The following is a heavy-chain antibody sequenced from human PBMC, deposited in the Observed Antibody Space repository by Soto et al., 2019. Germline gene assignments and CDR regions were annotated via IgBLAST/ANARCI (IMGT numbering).Heavy chain of an antibody. CDR1: GFTFSSYG. V-gene: IGHV3-33*01. J-gene: IGHJ4*02. CDR3: ARERYSSSGDY. CDR2: IWYDGSNK. D-gene: IGHD6-6*01. Sequence: QVQLVESGGGVVQPGRSLRLSCAASGFTFSSYGMHWVRQAPGKGLEWVAVIWYDGSNKYYADSVKGRFTISRDNSKNTLYLQMNILRAEDTAVYYCARERYSSSGDYWGQGTLVTVSS.